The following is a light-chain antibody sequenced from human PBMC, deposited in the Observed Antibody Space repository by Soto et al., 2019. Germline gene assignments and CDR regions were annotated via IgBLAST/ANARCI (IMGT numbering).Light chain of an antibody. CDR2: GAS. J-gene: IGKJ4*01. CDR3: QQYYNWPLT. CDR1: HSVSSD. Sequence: DRVITQSPATLSVSPRERATLSCRASHSVSSDLAWFQQKPGQAPSLLIYGASTRAPGVPDRFSGSGSGTEFTLTLSNLRSEDSAISYCQQYYNWPLTFGGGTKLEIK. V-gene: IGKV3-15*01.